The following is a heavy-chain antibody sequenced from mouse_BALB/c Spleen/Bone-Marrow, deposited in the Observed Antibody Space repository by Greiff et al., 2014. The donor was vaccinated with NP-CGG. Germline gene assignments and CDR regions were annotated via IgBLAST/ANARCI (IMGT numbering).Heavy chain of an antibody. CDR2: IWGDGST. CDR1: GISLTSYG. V-gene: IGHV2-3*01. CDR3: AKGPYYGYLYFDV. Sequence: QVQLKESGPGLVAPSQSLSITCTVSGISLTSYGVSWVRQPPGKGLEWLGVIWGDGSTNYHSAIISRLSISKDNSKSQVFLKLNSLQTDDTATYYCAKGPYYGYLYFDVWGAGTTVTVSS. J-gene: IGHJ1*01. D-gene: IGHD1-2*01.